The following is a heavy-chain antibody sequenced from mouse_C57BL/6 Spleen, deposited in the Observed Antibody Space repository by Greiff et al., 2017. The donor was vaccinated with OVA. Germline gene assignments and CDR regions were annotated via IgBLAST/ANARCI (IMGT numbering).Heavy chain of an antibody. D-gene: IGHD3-2*02. J-gene: IGHJ2*01. V-gene: IGHV1-50*01. CDR1: GYTFTSYW. Sequence: QVQLQQSGAELVKPGASVKLSCKASGYTFTSYWMQWVKQRPGQGLEWIGEIDPSDSYTNYNQKFKGKATLTVDTSSSTAYMQLSSLTSEDSAVYYCARRNSSGYDFDYWGQGTTLTVSS. CDR2: IDPSDSYT. CDR3: ARRNSSGYDFDY.